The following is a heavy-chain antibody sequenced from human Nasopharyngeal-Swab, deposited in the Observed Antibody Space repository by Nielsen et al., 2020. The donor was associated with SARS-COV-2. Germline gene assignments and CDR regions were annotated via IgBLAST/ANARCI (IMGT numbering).Heavy chain of an antibody. J-gene: IGHJ4*02. CDR2: IDTDGAIT. V-gene: IGHV3-74*01. D-gene: IGHD2-15*01. CDR3: ARDVGGRDNY. Sequence: GGSLRLSCAASGFSFRTYGMHWIRQSPGKGLLWVSRIDTDGAITNYADSVKGRFTIPRDNAKNTLYLQMNSLRADDTAVYYCARDVGGRDNYWGQGALVTVSS. CDR1: GFSFRTYG.